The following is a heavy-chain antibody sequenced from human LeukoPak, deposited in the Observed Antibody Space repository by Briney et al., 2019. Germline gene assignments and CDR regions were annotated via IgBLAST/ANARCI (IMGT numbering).Heavy chain of an antibody. V-gene: IGHV3-23*01. J-gene: IGHJ4*02. Sequence: GGSRRLSCAASGFTFSSYAMSWVRQAPGKGLEWVSAISGSGGGTYYADSVKDRFTISRDYSNNTLYLQMNSLRAEDTAVYYCARAVAGPSHFDYWGQGTLVTVSS. CDR3: ARAVAGPSHFDY. D-gene: IGHD6-19*01. CDR1: GFTFSSYA. CDR2: ISGSGGGT.